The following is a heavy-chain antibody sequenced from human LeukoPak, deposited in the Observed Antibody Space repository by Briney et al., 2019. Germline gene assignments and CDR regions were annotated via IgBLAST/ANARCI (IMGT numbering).Heavy chain of an antibody. CDR2: IYYSGST. J-gene: IGHJ4*02. CDR1: GGSISSGDYY. D-gene: IGHD3-22*01. V-gene: IGHV4-30-4*02. CDR3: AGTAPYKYYYDSTNGWRDY. Sequence: PSETLSLTCTVSGGSISSGDYYWSWIRQPPGKGLEWIGCIYYSGSTYYNPSLKSRVTISVDTSKNQFSLKLSSVTAADTAVYYCAGTAPYKYYYDSTNGWRDYWGQGTLVTVSS.